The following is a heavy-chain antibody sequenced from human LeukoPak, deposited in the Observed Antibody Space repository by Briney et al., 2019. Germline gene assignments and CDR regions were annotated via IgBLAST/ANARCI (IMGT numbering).Heavy chain of an antibody. D-gene: IGHD4-23*01. CDR2: ISGSGGST. CDR3: AKVLGVYGGNILSCYGMDV. CDR1: GFTFSSYA. V-gene: IGHV3-23*01. J-gene: IGHJ6*02. Sequence: PGGSLRLSCAASGFTFSSYAMSWVREAPGKGLEWVSAISGSGGSTYYADSVKGRFTISRDNSKNTLYLQMNSLRAEDTAVYYCAKVLGVYGGNILSCYGMDVWGQGTTVTVSS.